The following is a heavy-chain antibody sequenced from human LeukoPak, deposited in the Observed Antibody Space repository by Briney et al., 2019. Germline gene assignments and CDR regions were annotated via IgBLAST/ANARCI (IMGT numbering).Heavy chain of an antibody. V-gene: IGHV3-21*01. CDR1: GFTLSSYA. J-gene: IGHJ4*02. Sequence: GGSLRLSCAASGFTLSSYAMSWVRQAPGKGLEWVSSISSSSSYIYYADSVKGRFTISRDNAKNSLYLQMNSLRAEDTAVYYCARDLVIAVAGTGGYWGQGTLVTVSS. CDR3: ARDLVIAVAGTGGY. CDR2: ISSSSSYI. D-gene: IGHD6-19*01.